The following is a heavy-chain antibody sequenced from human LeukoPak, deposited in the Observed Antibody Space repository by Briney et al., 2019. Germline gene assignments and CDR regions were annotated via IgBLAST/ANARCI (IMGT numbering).Heavy chain of an antibody. CDR3: ARDTREAGYYYGMDV. J-gene: IGHJ6*02. CDR2: IYYSGST. Sequence: GSLRLSCTASGFTFGDYAMSWIRQPPGKGLEWIGYIYYSGSTNYNSSLKSRVTISVDTSKNQFSLKLSSVTAADTAVYYCARDTREAGYYYGMDVWGQGTTVTVSS. CDR1: GFTFGDYA. V-gene: IGHV4-59*01.